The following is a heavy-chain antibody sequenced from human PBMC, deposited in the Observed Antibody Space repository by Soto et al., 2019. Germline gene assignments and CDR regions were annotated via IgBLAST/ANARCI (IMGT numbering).Heavy chain of an antibody. CDR1: GYTFTSYA. D-gene: IGHD3-3*01. V-gene: IGHV1-3*01. CDR3: ARESYYDFWSGYQTHYYYGMDV. J-gene: IGHJ6*02. Sequence: ASVKVSCKASGYTFTSYAMHWVRQAPGQRLEWMGWINAGNGNTKYSQKFQGRVTITRDTSASTAYMELSSLRSEDTAVYYCARESYYDFWSGYQTHYYYGMDVWGQGTTVTVS. CDR2: INAGNGNT.